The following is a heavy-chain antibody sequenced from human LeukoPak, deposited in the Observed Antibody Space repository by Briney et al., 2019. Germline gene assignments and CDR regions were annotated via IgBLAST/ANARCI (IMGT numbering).Heavy chain of an antibody. D-gene: IGHD3-22*01. CDR2: IYYSGST. V-gene: IGHV4-39*07. J-gene: IGHJ5*02. CDR1: GGSISSSSYY. Sequence: SETLSLTCTVSGGSISSSSYYWGWIRQPPGKGLEWIGSIYYSGSTYYNPSLKSRVTISVDTSKNQFSLKLSSVTAADTAVYYCARDPHESYYYDSSGYLAWFDPWGQGTLVTVSS. CDR3: ARDPHESYYYDSSGYLAWFDP.